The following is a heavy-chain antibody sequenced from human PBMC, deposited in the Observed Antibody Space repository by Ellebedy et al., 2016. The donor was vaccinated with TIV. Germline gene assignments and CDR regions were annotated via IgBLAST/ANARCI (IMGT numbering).Heavy chain of an antibody. J-gene: IGHJ6*03. V-gene: IGHV4-61*01. CDR1: GGSVSSGTYY. D-gene: IGHD3-22*01. CDR2: IYDSGST. CDR3: ARETTMLVTVDYYYYHMDV. Sequence: SETLSLTCTVSGGSVSSGTYYWNWIRQPPGKGLEWIGNIYDSGSTKYNPSLQSRVTISVDTSKNQVSLRLTSVTAADTAVYYCARETTMLVTVDYYYYHMDVWGKGTTVTVSS.